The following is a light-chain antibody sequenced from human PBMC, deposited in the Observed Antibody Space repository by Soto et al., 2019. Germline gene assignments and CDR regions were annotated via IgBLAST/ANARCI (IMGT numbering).Light chain of an antibody. CDR2: EVT. CDR1: SSDVGGYNF. V-gene: IGLV2-14*03. CDR3: SSYTTSSTVV. Sequence: QSALTQPASVYGSPGQSITISCTGTSSDVGGYNFVSWYQQLPGKAPKLMIYEVTSRPSGVSNRFSGSKSGNTASLTISGLQPEDEADYYCSSYTTSSTVVFGTGTK. J-gene: IGLJ1*01.